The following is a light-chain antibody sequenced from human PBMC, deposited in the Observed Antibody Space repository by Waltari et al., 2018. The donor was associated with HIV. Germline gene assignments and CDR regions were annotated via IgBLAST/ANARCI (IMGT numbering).Light chain of an antibody. V-gene: IGLV1-47*01. CDR3: AAWGNSLSLL. J-gene: IGLJ2*01. Sequence: QPFLTQPPSAAAKPGRDVVIPCSCRVSNVVRSHVYWYQQLPGTAPKLLLYRNTQRPSGVPDRFSGSKSGTSASLAISGLRSEDEADYYCAAWGNSLSLLFGGGTKLTVL. CDR2: RNT. CDR1: VSNVVRSH.